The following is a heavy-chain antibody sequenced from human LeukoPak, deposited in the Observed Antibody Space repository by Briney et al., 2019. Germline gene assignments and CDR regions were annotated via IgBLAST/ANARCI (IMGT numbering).Heavy chain of an antibody. CDR3: ASGRRTSSQGGSDS. J-gene: IGHJ4*02. D-gene: IGHD6-6*01. CDR2: IYTSGNT. Sequence: KPSETLSLTCAVYGGSFSGYYWSWIRQPAGKGLEWIGRIYTSGNTNYNPSLKSRVTISLDTSKNQFSLNLRSVTAADTAVYYCASGRRTSSQGGSDSWGPGTLVTVSS. V-gene: IGHV4-59*10. CDR1: GGSFSGYY.